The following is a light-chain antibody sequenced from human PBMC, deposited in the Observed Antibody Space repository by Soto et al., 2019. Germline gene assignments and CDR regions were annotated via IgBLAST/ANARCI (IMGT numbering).Light chain of an antibody. Sequence: DIVMTQSPDSLAVSLGERATINCKSSQSVLYTSNNRNNLAGYQQNPGQPPNLLIYWASTRESGVPDRFSGSGSGTDFTLTISSLQAEDVAVYYCQQYYSTPRTFGQGTKVEIK. CDR2: WAS. J-gene: IGKJ1*01. CDR3: QQYYSTPRT. V-gene: IGKV4-1*01. CDR1: QSVLYTSNNRNN.